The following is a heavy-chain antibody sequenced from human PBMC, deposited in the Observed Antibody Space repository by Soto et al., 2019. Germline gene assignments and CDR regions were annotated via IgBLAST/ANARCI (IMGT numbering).Heavy chain of an antibody. CDR3: AKESSVVAGLYVMDV. D-gene: IGHD2-15*01. J-gene: IGHJ6*02. Sequence: GGSLRLSCAASGFTFSSYGMHWVRQAPGKGLEWVAVTSYDGSNKYYADSVKGRFTISRDNSKNTLYLQMNSLRAEDTAVYYCAKESSVVAGLYVMDVWGQGTTVTVSS. CDR2: TSYDGSNK. CDR1: GFTFSSYG. V-gene: IGHV3-30*18.